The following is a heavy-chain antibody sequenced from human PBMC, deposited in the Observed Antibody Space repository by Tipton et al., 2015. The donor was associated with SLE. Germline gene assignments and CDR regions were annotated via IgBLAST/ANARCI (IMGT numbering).Heavy chain of an antibody. CDR1: GGSISSYY. Sequence: TLSLTCTVSGGSISSYYWSWIRQPPGKGLEWIGYIYYSGSTNYNPSLKSRVTISVDTSKNQFSLKLSSVTAADTAVYYCARGAGITPAWFDPWGQGTLVTVSS. CDR3: ARGAGITPAWFDP. V-gene: IGHV4-59*08. D-gene: IGHD6-19*01. CDR2: IYYSGST. J-gene: IGHJ5*02.